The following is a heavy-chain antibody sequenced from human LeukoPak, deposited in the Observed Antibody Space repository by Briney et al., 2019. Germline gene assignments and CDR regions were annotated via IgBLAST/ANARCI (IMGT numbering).Heavy chain of an antibody. V-gene: IGHV4-4*07. CDR2: IYTSGTT. CDR1: GGSISSYY. Sequence: SETLSLTCTVSGGSISSYYWSWIRQPAGKGLEWIGRIYTSGTTNYNPSPKSRVTMSVDTSKNQFSLKLSSVTAADTAVYYCARGVGSGYPYYFEYWGQGTLVTVSS. J-gene: IGHJ4*02. D-gene: IGHD3-22*01. CDR3: ARGVGSGYPYYFEY.